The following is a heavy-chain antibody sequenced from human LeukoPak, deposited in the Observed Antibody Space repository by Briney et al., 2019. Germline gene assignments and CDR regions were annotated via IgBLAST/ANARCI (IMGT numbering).Heavy chain of an antibody. CDR2: IYTSGST. J-gene: IGHJ5*02. D-gene: IGHD4-17*01. Sequence: SETLCLACTVSGASISSYYWSWIRQPAGMGLEWIGRIYTSGSTNYNPSLKSRVTMSVDTSKNQFSLKLSSVTAADTAVYYCARSTVTTGGNWFDPWGQGTLVTVSS. V-gene: IGHV4-4*07. CDR3: ARSTVTTGGNWFDP. CDR1: GASISSYY.